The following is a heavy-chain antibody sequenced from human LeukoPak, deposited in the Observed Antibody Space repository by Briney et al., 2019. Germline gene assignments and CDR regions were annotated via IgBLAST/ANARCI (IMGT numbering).Heavy chain of an antibody. CDR2: ISYDGTNK. V-gene: IGHV3-30-3*01. CDR3: ARLGPMVRGVISGFDI. CDR1: GFTSNTYA. D-gene: IGHD3-10*01. J-gene: IGHJ3*02. Sequence: GGSLRLSCAASGFTSNTYAMNWVRQAPGKGLEWVAFISYDGTNKYYADSMKGRFTISGDNSKNTVYLQMISLRVEDTAVYYCARLGPMVRGVISGFDIWGQGTMVTVSS.